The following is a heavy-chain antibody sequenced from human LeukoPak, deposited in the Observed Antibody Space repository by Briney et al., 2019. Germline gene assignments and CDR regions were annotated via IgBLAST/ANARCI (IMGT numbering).Heavy chain of an antibody. V-gene: IGHV3-48*01. CDR3: ARGSTYYDSSGQVPFDY. D-gene: IGHD3-22*01. Sequence: GGSLRLSCAASGFTFSSYAMSWVRQAPGKGLEWVSYISSSSTIYYADSVKGRFTISRDNAKNSLYLQMNSLRAEDTAVYYCARGSTYYDSSGQVPFDYWGQGTLVTVSS. J-gene: IGHJ4*02. CDR1: GFTFSSYA. CDR2: ISSSSTI.